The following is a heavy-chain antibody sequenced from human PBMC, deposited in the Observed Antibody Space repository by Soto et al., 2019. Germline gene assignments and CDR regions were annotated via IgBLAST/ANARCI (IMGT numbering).Heavy chain of an antibody. CDR3: ARGGGYCTPTSCAIDS. Sequence: QVQLLESGGGVVQPGRSLRLSCVASGFTLTNNGMHWVRQAPGQGLEWVAVISSDGSSKYYGDSVRGRFTISRDNSKNTLYLEMDSLRPEDTAIYYCARGGGYCTPTSCAIDSWGRGTPVTVSS. CDR2: ISSDGSSK. CDR1: GFTLTNNG. J-gene: IGHJ4*02. D-gene: IGHD2-8*01. V-gene: IGHV3-30*03.